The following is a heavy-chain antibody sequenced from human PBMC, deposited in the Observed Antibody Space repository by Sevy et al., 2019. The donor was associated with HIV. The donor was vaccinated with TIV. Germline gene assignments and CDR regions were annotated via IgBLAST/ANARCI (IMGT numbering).Heavy chain of an antibody. D-gene: IGHD3-10*01. CDR3: ARDRTTVGGYYYYCMDV. CDR2: IYYSGST. CDR1: GGSINSYY. Sequence: SETLSLTCTVSGGSINSYYWSWIRQPPGKGLEWIGYIYYSGSTNYNPSLKSRVTISVDTSKNQFSLKLSFVTAADTAVYYCARDRTTVGGYYYYCMDVWGQGTTVTVSS. J-gene: IGHJ6*02. V-gene: IGHV4-59*01.